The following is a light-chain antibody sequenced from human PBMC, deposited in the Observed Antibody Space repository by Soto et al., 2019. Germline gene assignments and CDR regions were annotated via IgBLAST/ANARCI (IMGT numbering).Light chain of an antibody. V-gene: IGLV1-40*01. J-gene: IGLJ2*01. CDR2: GNS. CDR3: QSYDSSLSGYVV. Sequence: QSVLTQPPSVSGAPGQRVTISCTGRSSNIRAGYDVHRYQQLPGTAPKLLIYGNSNRPSGVPDRFSGSKSGTSASLAITGLQAEDEAEYYCQSYDSSLSGYVVFGGGTKVTVL. CDR1: SSNIRAGYD.